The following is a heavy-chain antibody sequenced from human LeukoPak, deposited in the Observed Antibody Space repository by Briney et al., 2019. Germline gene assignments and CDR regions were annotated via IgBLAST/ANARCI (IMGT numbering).Heavy chain of an antibody. Sequence: SQTLSLTCAISGDSVSSNSAAWNWIRQSPSRGLEWLGRTYYRSKWYNDYAVSVKSRITINPDTSKNQFSLQLNSVTPEDTAVYYCARDVIEPPGIAAAGTEVAFDIWGQGTMVTVSS. CDR2: TYYRSKWYN. CDR1: GDSVSSNSAA. J-gene: IGHJ3*02. CDR3: ARDVIEPPGIAAAGTEVAFDI. V-gene: IGHV6-1*01. D-gene: IGHD6-13*01.